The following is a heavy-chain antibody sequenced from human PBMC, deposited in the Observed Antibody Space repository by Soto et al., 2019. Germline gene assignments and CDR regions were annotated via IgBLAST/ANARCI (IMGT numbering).Heavy chain of an antibody. CDR3: TRGGRSTSYYWEF. D-gene: IGHD3-10*01. Sequence: VQLVESGGGLVKPGGSLRLSCAASGLSLSDYSMTWIRQAPGKGPEWVARISRGGGDTEYADTVKGRFTISRDNAKNSLYLQMDSMRAEDTAVYYCTRGGRSTSYYWEFWGQGTLVTVSS. J-gene: IGHJ4*02. CDR2: ISRGGGDT. CDR1: GLSLSDYS. V-gene: IGHV3-11*06.